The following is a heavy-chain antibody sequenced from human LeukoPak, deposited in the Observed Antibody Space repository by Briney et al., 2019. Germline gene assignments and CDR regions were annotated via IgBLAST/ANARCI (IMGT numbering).Heavy chain of an antibody. Sequence: GASVKVSCKASGYTFIDYYMHWVRQAPGQGLEWMGWINPNSGDTNYAQKFQGRVTMTRDTSISTAYMELSRLRSDDTAVYYCARTVYSGRISGFDYWGQGTLVTVSS. CDR3: ARTVYSGRISGFDY. CDR1: GYTFIDYY. V-gene: IGHV1-2*02. D-gene: IGHD1-26*01. J-gene: IGHJ4*02. CDR2: INPNSGDT.